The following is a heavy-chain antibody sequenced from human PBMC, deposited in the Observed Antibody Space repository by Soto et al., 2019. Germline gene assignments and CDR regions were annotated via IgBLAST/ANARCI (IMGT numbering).Heavy chain of an antibody. D-gene: IGHD3-22*01. CDR3: ARDYYRDYDWDY. V-gene: IGHV3-33*01. J-gene: IGHJ4*02. CDR1: GFTFSSYG. CDR2: IWYDGSNK. Sequence: QVQLVESGGGVVQPGRSLRLSCAASGFTFSSYGMHWVRQAPGKGLEWVAVIWYDGSNKYYADSVKGRFTISRDNSKNTLYLQMNSLRAEDTAVYYCARDYYRDYDWDYWGQGTLVTVSS.